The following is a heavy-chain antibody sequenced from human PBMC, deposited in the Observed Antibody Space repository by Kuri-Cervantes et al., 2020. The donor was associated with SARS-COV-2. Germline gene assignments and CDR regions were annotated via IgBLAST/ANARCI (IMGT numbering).Heavy chain of an antibody. J-gene: IGHJ6*02. CDR3: AKPGSVRGIIREDHYGLDV. D-gene: IGHD3-10*01. CDR2: ISHDGRHS. Sequence: LSLTCVASEFNFRYYGMYWVRQGPGTGLEWMAVISHDGRHSSYGDPVKGRFTISRDNSKNTLYLQMNNLRPEDTAVYYCAKPGSVRGIIREDHYGLDVWGQGTMVTVSS. V-gene: IGHV3-30*18. CDR1: EFNFRYYG.